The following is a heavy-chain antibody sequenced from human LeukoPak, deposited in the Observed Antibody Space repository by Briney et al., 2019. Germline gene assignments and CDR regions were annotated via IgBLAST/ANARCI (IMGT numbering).Heavy chain of an antibody. CDR3: ARTLGGSSNAAFDI. CDR1: GGTFSSYA. CDR2: IIPIFGTA. D-gene: IGHD6-13*01. V-gene: IGHV1-69*13. Sequence: SVKVSCKASGGTFSSYAISWVRQAPGQGLEWMGGIIPIFGTANYAQKFQGRVTITADESTSTAYMELSSLRSEDTAVYYCARTLGGSSNAAFDIWGQGTMVTVSS. J-gene: IGHJ3*02.